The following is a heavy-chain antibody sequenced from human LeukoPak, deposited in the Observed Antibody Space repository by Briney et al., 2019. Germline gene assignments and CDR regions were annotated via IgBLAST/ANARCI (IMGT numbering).Heavy chain of an antibody. D-gene: IGHD3-9*01. CDR1: GYTFTSYG. J-gene: IGHJ4*02. V-gene: IGHV1-18*01. CDR2: ISAHNGNT. Sequence: ASVKVSCKASGYTFTSYGISWVRQAPGQGLEWMGWISAHNGNTNYAQKLQGRVTMTTDTSTSTAYMGLRSLRSDDTAVYYCARGAGNYDILTGYSDYWGQGTLVTVSS. CDR3: ARGAGNYDILTGYSDY.